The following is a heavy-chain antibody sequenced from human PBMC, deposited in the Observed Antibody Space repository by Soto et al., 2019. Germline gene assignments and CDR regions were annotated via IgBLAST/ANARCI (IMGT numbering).Heavy chain of an antibody. CDR1: GGTFSSYA. V-gene: IGHV1-69*01. J-gene: IGHJ4*02. Sequence: QVQLVQSGAEVKKPGSSVKVSCKASGGTFSSYAISWVRQAPGQGLEWMGGIIPIFGTANYAQKFQGRVTNTADESTSKGYMELSSLRSEDTAGDYRARDRLGYYGSGSHWGQGTPVTLSS. CDR3: ARDRLGYYGSGSH. D-gene: IGHD3-10*01. CDR2: IIPIFGTA.